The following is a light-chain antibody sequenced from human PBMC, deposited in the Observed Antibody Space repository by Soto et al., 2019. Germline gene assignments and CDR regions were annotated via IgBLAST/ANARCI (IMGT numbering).Light chain of an antibody. V-gene: IGKV3-11*01. J-gene: IGKJ1*01. Sequence: EIVLTQAPATLSLSPGERATLSCRASQSVSSYLAWYQQKPGQAPRLLIYDASNRATGIPARFSGSGSGTDFTLPLSSLEPEDFAVYDCQQRSNWPTWTFGQGTKVEIK. CDR1: QSVSSY. CDR2: DAS. CDR3: QQRSNWPTWT.